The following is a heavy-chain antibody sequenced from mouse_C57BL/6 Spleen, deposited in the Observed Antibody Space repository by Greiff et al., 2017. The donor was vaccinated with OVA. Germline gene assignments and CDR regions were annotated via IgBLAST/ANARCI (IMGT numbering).Heavy chain of an antibody. J-gene: IGHJ4*01. Sequence: QVHVKQSGAELVKPGASVKMSCKASGYTFTTYPIEWMKQNRGKSLEWIGNFHPYNDDTKYNEKFKGKATLTVEKSSSTVYLELSRLTSDDSAVYYCARGPSFGYDSHYYAMDYWGQGTSVTVSS. CDR2: FHPYNDDT. CDR3: ARGPSFGYDSHYYAMDY. CDR1: GYTFTTYP. D-gene: IGHD2-2*01. V-gene: IGHV1-47*01.